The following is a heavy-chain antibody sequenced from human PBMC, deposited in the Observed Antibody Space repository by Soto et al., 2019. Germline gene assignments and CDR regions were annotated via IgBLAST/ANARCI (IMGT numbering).Heavy chain of an antibody. CDR1: GFTLSHYW. CDR2: LKYDGTTT. CDR3: VRSNSGCSDY. D-gene: IGHD1-7*01. V-gene: IGHV3-74*01. Sequence: EVQLLESGGGLVQPGGTLTLCCAASGFTLSHYWMHWVRQVPGRGLVWVSRLKYDGTTTSYADSVKGRFTISRDNAKNTVYLQMSSLRAEDTATYYCVRSNSGCSDYRGQGTVVTVSS. J-gene: IGHJ4*02.